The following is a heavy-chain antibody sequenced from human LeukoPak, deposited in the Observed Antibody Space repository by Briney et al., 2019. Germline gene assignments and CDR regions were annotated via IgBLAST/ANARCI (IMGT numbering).Heavy chain of an antibody. CDR2: ISSSSSTI. CDR3: ARDTEYFDWLSKFTPLNYGMDV. V-gene: IGHV3-48*02. D-gene: IGHD3-9*01. J-gene: IGHJ6*02. Sequence: PGGSLRLSCAASGFTFSSYSMNWVRQAPGKGLEWVSYISSSSSTIYYADSVKGRFTISRDNAKNSLYLQMNSLRDEDTAVYYCARDTEYFDWLSKFTPLNYGMDVWGQGTTVTVSS. CDR1: GFTFSSYS.